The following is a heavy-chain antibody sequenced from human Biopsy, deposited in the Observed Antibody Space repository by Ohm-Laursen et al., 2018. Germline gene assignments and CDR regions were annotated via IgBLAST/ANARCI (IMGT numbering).Heavy chain of an antibody. J-gene: IGHJ4*02. CDR2: ITDSGGST. CDR1: GFTFSSYG. D-gene: IGHD6-13*01. Sequence: SLRLSCAALGFTFSSYGMGWVRQAPGKGLEWVSAITDSGGSTFYADSVKGRFTISRDNSKNTLYLQMSSLRAEDTAVYYCAKAGSISWYDYWGQGTLVTVSS. V-gene: IGHV3-23*01. CDR3: AKAGSISWYDY.